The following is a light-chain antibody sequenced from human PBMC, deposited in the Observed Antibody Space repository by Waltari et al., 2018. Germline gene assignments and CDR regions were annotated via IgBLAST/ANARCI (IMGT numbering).Light chain of an antibody. CDR3: CSYASTDSYV. J-gene: IGLJ1*01. Sequence: QSALTQPASVSGSPGQSITISCTGLSTAVWSYNVSSWYQKHPGKAPKLRIYEVTKRPSGISYRFSGSKSGNTASLTISGLQAEDEADYYCCSYASTDSYVFGTGTKVTVL. V-gene: IGLV2-23*02. CDR2: EVT. CDR1: STAVWSYNV.